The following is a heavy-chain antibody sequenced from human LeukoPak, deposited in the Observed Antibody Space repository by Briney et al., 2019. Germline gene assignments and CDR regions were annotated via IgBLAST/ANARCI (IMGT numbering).Heavy chain of an antibody. CDR3: ARLFSEYKVPYYNYYMDV. V-gene: IGHV1-2*02. J-gene: IGHJ6*03. D-gene: IGHD2/OR15-2a*01. Sequence: ASVKVSCKASGYTLTGYYMHWVRQAPGQGLEWMGWINPNSGGTNYAQKFQGRVTMTRDTSISTAYMELSRLRSDDTAVYYCARLFSEYKVPYYNYYMDVWGKGTTVTVAS. CDR2: INPNSGGT. CDR1: GYTLTGYY.